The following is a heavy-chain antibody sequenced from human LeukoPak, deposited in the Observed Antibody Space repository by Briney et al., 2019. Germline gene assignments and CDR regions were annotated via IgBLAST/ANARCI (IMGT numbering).Heavy chain of an antibody. CDR3: AAGRTYGSGAYDAYDY. CDR2: INPNSGGT. Sequence: ASVKVSCKASGYTFTGYYMHWVRQAPGQGLEWMGWINPNSGGTNYGQKFQDRVTMTKDTSISTAYVELSRLRSDDTAVYYCAAGRTYGSGAYDAYDYWGQGTLVTVSS. CDR1: GYTFTGYY. D-gene: IGHD3-10*01. V-gene: IGHV1-2*02. J-gene: IGHJ4*02.